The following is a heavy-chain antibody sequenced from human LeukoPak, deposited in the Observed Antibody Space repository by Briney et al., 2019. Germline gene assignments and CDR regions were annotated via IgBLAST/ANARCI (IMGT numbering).Heavy chain of an antibody. D-gene: IGHD1-20*01. Sequence: GGSLRLSCAASGFTFSSYSMNWVRQAPGKGLEWVSSISSSSSYIYYADSVKGRFTISRDNAKNSLYLQMNSLSAEDTAVYYCARDITIRMVPFDYWGQGTLVTVSS. CDR2: ISSSSSYI. CDR1: GFTFSSYS. J-gene: IGHJ4*02. V-gene: IGHV3-21*01. CDR3: ARDITIRMVPFDY.